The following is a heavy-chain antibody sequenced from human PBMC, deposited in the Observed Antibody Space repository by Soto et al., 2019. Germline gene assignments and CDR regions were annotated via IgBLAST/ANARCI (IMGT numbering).Heavy chain of an antibody. J-gene: IGHJ4*02. D-gene: IGHD5-12*01. CDR2: ICYSGST. V-gene: IGHV4-30-4*08. CDR3: ARVESGLFDY. CDR1: GDSLSRADYC. Sequence: QVQLQESGPGLVKPSQTLSLTCTVSGDSLSRADYCWSWIRQAPGKGLEWIGYICYSGSTYHNPSLKSRTSMSVDTSKKQFSLTLTSVTAADTAVYYCARVESGLFDYWGQGRLVTVSS.